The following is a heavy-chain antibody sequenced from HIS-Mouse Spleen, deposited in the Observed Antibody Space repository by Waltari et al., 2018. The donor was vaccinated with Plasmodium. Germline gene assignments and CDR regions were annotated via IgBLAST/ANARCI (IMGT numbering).Heavy chain of an antibody. CDR3: ARVGDFWSGYCNDY. V-gene: IGHV3-7*01. D-gene: IGHD3-3*01. CDR1: GFPFGGYW. Sequence: EVQLVESGGGLVQPGGSLRLSCAACGFPFGGYWMGWVRQAPGKGLEWVANIKQDGSEKYYVDSVKGRFTISRDNAKNTLYLQMNSLRAEDTAVYYCARVGDFWSGYCNDYWGQGTLVTVSS. CDR2: IKQDGSEK. J-gene: IGHJ4*02.